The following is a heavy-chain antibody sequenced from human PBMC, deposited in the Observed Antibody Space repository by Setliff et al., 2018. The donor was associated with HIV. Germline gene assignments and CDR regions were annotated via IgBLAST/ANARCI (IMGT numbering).Heavy chain of an antibody. CDR3: ARDPYDSRALDSSAYGAFDF. CDR2: INQDGSAR. Sequence: GESLKISCAASGFTFGSYWMSWVRQAPGKGLEWVANINQDGSARVYVDSEKGRFTISRDNAKNSLYLQMDNLRAEDTALYYCARDPYDSRALDSSAYGAFDFWGQGTMVTVSS. J-gene: IGHJ3*01. CDR1: GFTFGSYW. V-gene: IGHV3-7*03. D-gene: IGHD3-22*01.